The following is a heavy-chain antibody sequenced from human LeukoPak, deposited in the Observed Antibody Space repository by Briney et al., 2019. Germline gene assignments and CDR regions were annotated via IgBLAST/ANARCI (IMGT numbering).Heavy chain of an antibody. V-gene: IGHV3-23*01. Sequence: PGGSLRLSCAASGFTFSSYAMSWVRQAPGKGLEWVSAISGSGGSTYYADSVKGRFTISRDNSKNTLYLQMNSLRAEDTAEYHCAKRHCSSTSCTTAAPLYGMDVWGQGTTVTVSS. J-gene: IGHJ6*02. D-gene: IGHD2-2*01. CDR3: AKRHCSSTSCTTAAPLYGMDV. CDR1: GFTFSSYA. CDR2: ISGSGGST.